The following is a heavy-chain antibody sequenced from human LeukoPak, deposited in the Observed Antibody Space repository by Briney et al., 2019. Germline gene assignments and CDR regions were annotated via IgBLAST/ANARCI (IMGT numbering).Heavy chain of an antibody. CDR1: GFTFSSYA. Sequence: GGSLRLSCSASGFTFSSYAMHWVRQAPGKGLEYVSAISSNGGSTYYADSVRGRFTISRDNSKNTLYLQMNSLRAEDTAVYYCAKDQGDDFWSGYYIDYWGQGTLVIVSS. V-gene: IGHV3-64*04. J-gene: IGHJ4*02. CDR3: AKDQGDDFWSGYYIDY. D-gene: IGHD3-3*01. CDR2: ISSNGGST.